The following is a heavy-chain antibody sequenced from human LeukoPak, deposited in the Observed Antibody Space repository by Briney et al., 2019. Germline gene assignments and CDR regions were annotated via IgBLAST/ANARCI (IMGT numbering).Heavy chain of an antibody. CDR1: GFTFSSYA. J-gene: IGHJ4*02. CDR3: AAPYYGSGSYPYYFDY. Sequence: GGSLTLSCAASGFTFSSYAMSWVRQAPGKGLEWVSAIRCSGGSTYYADSVKGRFTISRDNSKNTLYLQMNSLRAEDTAVYYCAAPYYGSGSYPYYFDYWGQGTLVTVSS. V-gene: IGHV3-23*01. CDR2: IRCSGGST. D-gene: IGHD3-10*01.